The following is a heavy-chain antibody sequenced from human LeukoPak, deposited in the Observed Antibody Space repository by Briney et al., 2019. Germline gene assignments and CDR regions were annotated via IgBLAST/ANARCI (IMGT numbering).Heavy chain of an antibody. D-gene: IGHD5-18*01. CDR2: ISGGGGST. V-gene: IGHV3-23*01. CDR3: ARDSASYGRFDY. J-gene: IGHJ4*02. CDR1: GFTFSSYA. Sequence: GGSLRLSCAASGFTFSSYAMSWVRQSPGKGLEWVSAISGGGGSTYYADSVKGRFTISRDDSKNTLYLQMNSLRAEDTAVYFCARDSASYGRFDYWGQGTLVTVSS.